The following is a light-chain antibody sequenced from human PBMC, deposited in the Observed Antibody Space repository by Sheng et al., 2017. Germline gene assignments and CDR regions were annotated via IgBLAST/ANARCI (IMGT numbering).Light chain of an antibody. CDR3: SSYTSSSTLYV. CDR2: EDS. J-gene: IGLJ1*01. V-gene: IGLV2-14*02. CDR1: SSDIGAYNL. Sequence: QSALTQPASVSGSPGQSITISCTGTSSDIGAYNLVSWYQQHPGKAPKLMIYEDSKRPSGVSNRFSGSKSGNTASLTISGLQAEDEADYYCSSYTSSSTLYVFGTGTKVTVL.